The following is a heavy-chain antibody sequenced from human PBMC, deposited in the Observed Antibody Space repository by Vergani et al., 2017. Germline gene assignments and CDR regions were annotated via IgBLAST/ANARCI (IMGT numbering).Heavy chain of an antibody. CDR1: GGSISSGSYH. CDR2: IYTSGST. V-gene: IGHV4-61*02. CDR3: ARGLGTTWVYFQH. J-gene: IGHJ1*01. Sequence: QVQLQESGPGLVKPSQTLSLTCTVSGGSISSGSYHWSWIRQPAGKGLEWIGRIYTSGSTNYNPSLKSRVTISVDTSKTQYSLNLSSVTAADTAVYYCARGLGTTWVYFQHWGQGTLVTVSS. D-gene: IGHD1-7*01.